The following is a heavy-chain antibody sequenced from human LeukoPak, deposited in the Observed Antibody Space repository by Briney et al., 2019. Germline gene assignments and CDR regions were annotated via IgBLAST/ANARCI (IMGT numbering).Heavy chain of an antibody. CDR1: GFTFSVYW. Sequence: GGSLRLSCAASGFTFSVYWMHWVRQTPEKGLVWASHITDDGTRTYADSVKGRFTISRDNAKNTVYLQMNSLRAEDTGMYFCARDRWGERAFDTWGQGTMVTVSS. J-gene: IGHJ3*02. CDR2: ITDDGTR. D-gene: IGHD7-27*01. V-gene: IGHV3-74*03. CDR3: ARDRWGERAFDT.